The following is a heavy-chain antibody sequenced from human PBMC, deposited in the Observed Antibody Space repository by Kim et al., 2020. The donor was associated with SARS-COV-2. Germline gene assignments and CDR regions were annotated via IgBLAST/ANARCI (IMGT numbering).Heavy chain of an antibody. D-gene: IGHD5-12*01. CDR3: TRQGLDS. CDR2: YSDGRT. V-gene: IGHV4-39*01. J-gene: IGHJ4*02. Sequence: YSDGRTFYSPSLKSRVIVVVDTSKNQISLKLKSVTAADTAVYFCTRQGLDSWGQGRLVTVSS.